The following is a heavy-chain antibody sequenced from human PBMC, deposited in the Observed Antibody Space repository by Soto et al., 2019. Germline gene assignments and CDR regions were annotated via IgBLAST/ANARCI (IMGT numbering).Heavy chain of an antibody. D-gene: IGHD2-21*01. V-gene: IGHV1-18*04. Sequence: ASVKVFCKASGYTFSGYSITWVRQAPGQGLEWMGRISGYNGNTNYAQTLRGRLTLTTDTSTSTAYMELRSLTSDDTAVYYCARDVFCGGAPACPDMDVWGQGTTVTVSS. CDR2: ISGYNGNT. J-gene: IGHJ6*02. CDR1: GYTFSGYS. CDR3: ARDVFCGGAPACPDMDV.